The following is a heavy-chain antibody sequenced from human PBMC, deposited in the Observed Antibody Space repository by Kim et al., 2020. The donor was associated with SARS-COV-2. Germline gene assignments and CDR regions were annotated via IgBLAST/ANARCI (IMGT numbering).Heavy chain of an antibody. J-gene: IGHJ4*02. CDR3: AREAGYCSGGRCSAFDY. CDR2: TRNKPNTYTT. Sequence: GGSLRLSCAASGFTFSDHDMDWVRQAPGKGLEWVGRTRNKPNTYTTEYAASVKGRFTISRDDSKNSLYLQMNSLKTEDTAVYYCAREAGYCSGGRCSAFDYWGQGTLVTVSS. D-gene: IGHD2-15*01. V-gene: IGHV3-72*01. CDR1: GFTFSDHD.